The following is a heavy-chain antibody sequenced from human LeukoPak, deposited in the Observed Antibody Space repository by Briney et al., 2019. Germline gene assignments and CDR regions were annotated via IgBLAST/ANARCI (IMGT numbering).Heavy chain of an antibody. Sequence: GGSLRPSWAPSASTLTSHSMSWVRQAPGKGLGWVSAISGSGGSTYYADSVKGRFTISRDNSKNTLYLQMNSLRAEDTAVYYCAKNIGQFDPWGQGTLVTVSS. D-gene: IGHD2/OR15-2a*01. V-gene: IGHV3-23*01. J-gene: IGHJ5*02. CDR3: AKNIGQFDP. CDR1: ASTLTSHS. CDR2: ISGSGGST.